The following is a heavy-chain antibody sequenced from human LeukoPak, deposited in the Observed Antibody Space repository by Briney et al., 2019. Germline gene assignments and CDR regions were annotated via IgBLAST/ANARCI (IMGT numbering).Heavy chain of an antibody. J-gene: IGHJ4*02. V-gene: IGHV1-2*02. Sequence: ASVKVSCKASGYTFTGYSMHWVRQAPGQGLEWMGWINPNSGGTNYAQKFQGRVTMTRDTSISTAYMELSRLRSDDTAVYYCARTPDRLDSPDYWGQGTLVTVSS. CDR3: ARTPDRLDSPDY. CDR2: INPNSGGT. D-gene: IGHD3-22*01. CDR1: GYTFTGYS.